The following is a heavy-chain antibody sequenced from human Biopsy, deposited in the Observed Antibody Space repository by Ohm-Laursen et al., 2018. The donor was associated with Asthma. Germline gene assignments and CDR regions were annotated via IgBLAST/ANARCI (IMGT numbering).Heavy chain of an antibody. D-gene: IGHD6-13*01. J-gene: IGHJ6*02. CDR1: SGSGGYMRSGNYY. CDR3: VRGSSSWHHGPFHYYYGLDV. Sequence: SDTLSLTCSLSSGSGGYMRSGNYYWGLIRQPPGKGLEWIGSIYYSGTTYYNPSLESRVTVSADTSKNQFSLKLTSVTAADTAVYYCVRGSSSWHHGPFHYYYGLDVWGQGTTATVSS. CDR2: IYYSGTT. V-gene: IGHV4-39*01.